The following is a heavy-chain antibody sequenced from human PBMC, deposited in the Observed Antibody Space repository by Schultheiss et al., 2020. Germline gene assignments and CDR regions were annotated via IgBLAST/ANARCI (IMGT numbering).Heavy chain of an antibody. CDR2: SSSSGTIT. J-gene: IGHJ3*02. Sequence: WGSLRLSCAASGFTFSDYYMTWIRQAPGKGLEWVSYSSSSGTITYYAESVKGRFTVSRDNAKNTLYLQVNSLRAEDSAVYYCAKGVAYLDAFDIWGLGTMVTVAS. CDR1: GFTFSDYY. CDR3: AKGVAYLDAFDI. V-gene: IGHV3-11*01.